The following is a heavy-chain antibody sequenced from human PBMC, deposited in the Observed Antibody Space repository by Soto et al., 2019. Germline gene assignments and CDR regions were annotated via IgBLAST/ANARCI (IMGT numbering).Heavy chain of an antibody. Sequence: GGSLRLSCAASGFTFSSYAMHWVRQAPGKGLEWVAVISYDGSNKYYADSVKGRFTISRDNSKNTLYLQMNSLRAEDTAVYYCARDVRGYSSSWYVGGFDYWGQGTLVTVSS. CDR2: ISYDGSNK. V-gene: IGHV3-30-3*01. CDR3: ARDVRGYSSSWYVGGFDY. D-gene: IGHD6-13*01. CDR1: GFTFSSYA. J-gene: IGHJ4*02.